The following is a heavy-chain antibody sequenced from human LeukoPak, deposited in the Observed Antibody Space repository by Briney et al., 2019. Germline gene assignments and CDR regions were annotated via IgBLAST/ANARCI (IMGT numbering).Heavy chain of an antibody. Sequence: PGGSLRLSCAASGFTFSSYAVNWVRQAPGKGLEWVSSIGVSSGSTYYADSVKGRFTTSRDNSKNTLYLQMNSLRAEDTAVYYCARDHGYSGYEIPDYWGQGTLVTVSS. CDR2: IGVSSGST. D-gene: IGHD5-12*01. CDR3: ARDHGYSGYEIPDY. J-gene: IGHJ4*02. V-gene: IGHV3-23*01. CDR1: GFTFSSYA.